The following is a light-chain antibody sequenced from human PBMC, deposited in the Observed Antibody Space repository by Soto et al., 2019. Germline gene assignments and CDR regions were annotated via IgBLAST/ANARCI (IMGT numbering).Light chain of an antibody. J-gene: IGKJ4*01. CDR3: QKYDKLQSYT. CDR1: QSISSY. CDR2: DAS. Sequence: DIQMTLSPSSLSASVRDRVTITCRASQSISSYLNWYQQKPGKAPKLLIYDASNLEAGVPSRFSGSGSGTDFTFTISCLQPEDIAIYYCQKYDKLQSYTFGGGTKVDIK. V-gene: IGKV1-33*01.